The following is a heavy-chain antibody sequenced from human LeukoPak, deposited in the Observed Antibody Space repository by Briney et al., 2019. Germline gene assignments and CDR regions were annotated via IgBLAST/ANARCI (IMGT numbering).Heavy chain of an antibody. D-gene: IGHD3-10*01. J-gene: IGHJ4*02. Sequence: GGSLRLSCAASGFTFSSYAMHWVRQAPGKGLEYVSAISSNGGSTYYANSVKGRFTISRDNSKNTLYLQMGSLRAEDMAVYYCARGKRTMVRGVVFDYWGQGTLVTVSS. CDR2: ISSNGGST. CDR1: GFTFSSYA. V-gene: IGHV3-64*01. CDR3: ARGKRTMVRGVVFDY.